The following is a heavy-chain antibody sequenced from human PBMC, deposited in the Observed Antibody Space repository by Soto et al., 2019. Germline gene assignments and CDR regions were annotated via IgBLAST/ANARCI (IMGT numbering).Heavy chain of an antibody. J-gene: IGHJ4*02. CDR3: AREASFRLWSMPATFDY. CDR2: ISYDGSNK. Sequence: QVQLVESGGGVVQPGRSLRLSCAASGFTFSSYAMHWVRQAPGKGLEWVAVISYDGSNKYYADSVKGRFTISRDNSKNTLYLQMNSLRTEDTAVYYCAREASFRLWSMPATFDYWGQGTLVTVSS. V-gene: IGHV3-30-3*01. CDR1: GFTFSSYA. D-gene: IGHD5-18*01.